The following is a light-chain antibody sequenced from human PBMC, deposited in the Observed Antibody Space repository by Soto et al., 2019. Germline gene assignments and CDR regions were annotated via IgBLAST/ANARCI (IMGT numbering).Light chain of an antibody. V-gene: IGLV2-8*01. CDR2: EVN. J-gene: IGLJ1*01. Sequence: QSVLTQPPSASGSPGQSVTISCTGTNGDVGGYNYVSWYQQYPGKAPKLIIYEVNERPSGVPDRFSGSKSGNTASLTVSGLQTADEADYYCSSYAGSNWYVFGTGTRSPS. CDR1: NGDVGGYNY. CDR3: SSYAGSNWYV.